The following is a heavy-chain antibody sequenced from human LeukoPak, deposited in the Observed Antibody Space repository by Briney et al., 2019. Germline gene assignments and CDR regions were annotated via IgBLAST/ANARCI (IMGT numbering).Heavy chain of an antibody. J-gene: IGHJ4*02. Sequence: PQTLSLTCTVSGGSISSGDYYWSWIRQPPGKGLEWIGYIYYSGSTYYNPSLKSRVTISVDTSKNQFSLKLNSVTAADTAVYYCARAHYYDSSLLDYWGQGTLVTVSS. CDR1: GGSISSGDYY. V-gene: IGHV4-30-4*01. CDR3: ARAHYYDSSLLDY. D-gene: IGHD3-22*01. CDR2: IYYSGST.